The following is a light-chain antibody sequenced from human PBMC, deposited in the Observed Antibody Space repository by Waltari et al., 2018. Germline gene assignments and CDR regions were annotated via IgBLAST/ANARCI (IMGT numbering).Light chain of an antibody. CDR3: CSYNDGPYV. V-gene: IGLV2-23*02. Sequence: QSALTQPSSVSGSTGHSITITCTGTSSDVGTYNPAYWYQQHPGKAPKLMIYEVTKRPSGVSSRFSASRSGNTASLTISGLQAEDEADYYCCSYNDGPYVFGTGTKVTVL. CDR2: EVT. CDR1: SSDVGTYNP. J-gene: IGLJ1*01.